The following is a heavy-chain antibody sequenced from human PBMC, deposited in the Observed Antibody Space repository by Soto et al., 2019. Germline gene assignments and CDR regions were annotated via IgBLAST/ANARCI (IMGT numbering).Heavy chain of an antibody. CDR1: GGSISSGGHY. J-gene: IGHJ5*02. CDR3: ARDRGYCSGGGCPITGRFDP. V-gene: IGHV4-31*03. D-gene: IGHD2-15*01. CDR2: IYYSGST. Sequence: SETLSLTCTVSGGSISSGGHYWNWIRQHPGKGLEWIGYIYYSGSTYYNPSLKSRVTISVDTSKNQFSLKLSSVTAADTAVYYCARDRGYCSGGGCPITGRFDPWGQGTLVTVSS.